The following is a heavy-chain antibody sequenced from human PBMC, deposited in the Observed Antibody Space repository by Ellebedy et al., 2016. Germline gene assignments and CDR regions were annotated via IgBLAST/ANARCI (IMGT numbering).Heavy chain of an antibody. CDR1: GYSFSSYA. Sequence: GGSLRLSCAASGYSFSSYAMHWVRQAPGKGLEWVAAMWYDGTKQYFADTVKGRFTLSRDNSKNTLYMEMNSLRVEDTAVYYCARAPATEYFFDYWGRGTLVTVSS. J-gene: IGHJ4*02. CDR3: ARAPATEYFFDY. CDR2: MWYDGTKQ. V-gene: IGHV3-33*01.